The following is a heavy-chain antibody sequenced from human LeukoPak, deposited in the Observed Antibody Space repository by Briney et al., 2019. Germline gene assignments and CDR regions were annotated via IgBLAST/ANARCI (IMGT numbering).Heavy chain of an antibody. V-gene: IGHV3-23*01. Sequence: PGGSLRLSCAASGFTFSSYAMSWVRQAPGKGLEWVSAISGSGGSTYYADSVKGRFTISRDNSKNTLYLQMNSLRAEDTAVYYCAKDEECITIFGVATSDAFDIWGQGTMVTVSS. CDR3: AKDEECITIFGVATSDAFDI. J-gene: IGHJ3*02. D-gene: IGHD3-3*01. CDR1: GFTFSSYA. CDR2: ISGSGGST.